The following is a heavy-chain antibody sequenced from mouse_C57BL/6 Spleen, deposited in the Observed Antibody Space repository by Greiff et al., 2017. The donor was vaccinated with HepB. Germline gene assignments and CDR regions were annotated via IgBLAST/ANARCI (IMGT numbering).Heavy chain of an antibody. CDR3: AMIIAVVADAMDY. CDR2: ISYDGSN. J-gene: IGHJ4*01. CDR1: GYSITSGYY. D-gene: IGHD1-1*01. V-gene: IGHV3-6*01. Sequence: EVKLMESGPGLVKPSQSLSLTCSVTGYSITSGYYWNWIRQFPGNKLEWMGYISYDGSNNYNPSLKNRISITRDTSKNQFFLKLNSVTTEDTATYYCAMIIAVVADAMDYWGQGTSVTVSS.